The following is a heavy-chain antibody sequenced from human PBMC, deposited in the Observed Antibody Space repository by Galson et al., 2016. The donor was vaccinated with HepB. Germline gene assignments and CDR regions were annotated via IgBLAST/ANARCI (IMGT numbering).Heavy chain of an antibody. CDR1: GYIFADYS. Sequence: SLRLSCAVSGYIFADYSLTWIRQAPGKGLEWVSYISSNSSHTNYADSVKGRFTVSRDNAKNSLFLQMNSLRAEDTAVYSCARAVRGVDDAFDIWGQGTMVTVSS. CDR3: ARAVRGVDDAFDI. CDR2: ISSNSSHT. D-gene: IGHD3-10*01. V-gene: IGHV3-11*06. J-gene: IGHJ3*02.